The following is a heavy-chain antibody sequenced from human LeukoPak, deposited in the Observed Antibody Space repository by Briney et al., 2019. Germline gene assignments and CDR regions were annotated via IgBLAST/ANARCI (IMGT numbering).Heavy chain of an antibody. Sequence: SETLSLTCAVYGGSFRGYYRSWIRQPPGKGLEWIGEINHSGSSNYNPSLKSRVTISLDTSKNQFSLNLSSVTAADTAVYYCAREGYCSGTSCYNFNYWGQGTLVTVSS. CDR1: GGSFRGYY. V-gene: IGHV4-34*01. J-gene: IGHJ4*02. CDR3: AREGYCSGTSCYNFNY. D-gene: IGHD2-2*02. CDR2: INHSGSS.